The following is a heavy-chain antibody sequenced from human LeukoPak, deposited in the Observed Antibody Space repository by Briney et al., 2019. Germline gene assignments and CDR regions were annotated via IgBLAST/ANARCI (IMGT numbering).Heavy chain of an antibody. CDR3: AADPYDYGDYVLGY. CDR2: IVVGSGNT. Sequence: SVKVSCKASGFTFTSSAVQWVRQARGQRLERIGWIVVGSGNTNYAQKFQERVTTTRDMSTSTAYMELSSLRSEDTAVYYCAADPYDYGDYVLGYWGQGTLVTVSS. D-gene: IGHD4-17*01. CDR1: GFTFTSSA. V-gene: IGHV1-58*01. J-gene: IGHJ4*02.